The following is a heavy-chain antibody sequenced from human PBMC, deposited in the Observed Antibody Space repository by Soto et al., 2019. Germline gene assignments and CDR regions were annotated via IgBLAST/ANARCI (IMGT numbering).Heavy chain of an antibody. CDR2: IIPIFGTT. CDR3: ATEELAIPTGGRFLGFDP. CDR1: GGTFSSHA. Sequence: QVQLVQSGAEVKKPGSSVKVSCKASGGTFSSHAINWVRQAPGQGLEWMGGIIPIFGTTHYAQKFQGRVTITADESTSTAYMELSGLRSEDTAVYYCATEELAIPTGGRFLGFDPWGPGTLVTVSS. D-gene: IGHD3-16*01. V-gene: IGHV1-69*01. J-gene: IGHJ5*02.